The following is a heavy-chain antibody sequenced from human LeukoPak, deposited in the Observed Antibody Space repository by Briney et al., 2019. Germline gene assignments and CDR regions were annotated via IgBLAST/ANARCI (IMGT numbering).Heavy chain of an antibody. CDR2: IIPILGIA. D-gene: IGHD3-10*01. Sequence: GASVKVSCKASGGTFSSYAISWVRQAPGQGLEWMGRIIPILGIANYAQKFQGRVTITADKSTSTAYMELSSLRSEGTAVYYCARVKGGEYYFDYWGQGTLVTVSS. CDR3: ARVKGGEYYFDY. CDR1: GGTFSSYA. J-gene: IGHJ4*02. V-gene: IGHV1-69*04.